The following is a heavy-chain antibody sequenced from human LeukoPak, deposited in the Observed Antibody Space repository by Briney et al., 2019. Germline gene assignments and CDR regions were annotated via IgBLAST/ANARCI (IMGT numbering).Heavy chain of an antibody. J-gene: IGHJ4*02. CDR3: ARYIAAAGPFDC. Sequence: SETLSLTCAVYGGSLSGYYWSWIRQPPGKGLEWIGEINHSGSTNYNPSLKSRVTISVDTSKNQFSLKLSSVTAADTAVYYCARYIAAAGPFDCWGQGTLVTVSS. CDR2: INHSGST. D-gene: IGHD6-13*01. V-gene: IGHV4-34*01. CDR1: GGSLSGYY.